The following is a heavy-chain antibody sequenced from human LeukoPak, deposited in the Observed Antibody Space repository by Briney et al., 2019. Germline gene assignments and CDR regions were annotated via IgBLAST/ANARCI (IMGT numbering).Heavy chain of an antibody. Sequence: GASVKVSCKASGYTFTGYYMHWVRQAPGQGLEWMGWINPNSGGTNFAQKFQGRVTMTRDTSISTAYMELSRLRSDDTAVYYCARQVGGSYYFAYWGQGTLVTVSS. J-gene: IGHJ4*02. CDR3: ARQVGGSYYFAY. CDR2: INPNSGGT. V-gene: IGHV1-2*02. D-gene: IGHD1-26*01. CDR1: GYTFTGYY.